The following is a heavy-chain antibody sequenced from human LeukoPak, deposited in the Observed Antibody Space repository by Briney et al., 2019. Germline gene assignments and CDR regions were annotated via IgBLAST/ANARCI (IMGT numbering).Heavy chain of an antibody. CDR2: INSDGSST. V-gene: IGHV3-74*01. J-gene: IGHJ4*02. Sequence: PGGSLRLSCAASGFTFSSYRMHWVRQAPGKGLVWVSRINSDGSSTSYADSVKGRFTISRDNAKNTLYLQMNSLRAEDTAVYYCARVGRDTQVDYFDHWGQGTLVTVSS. D-gene: IGHD5-18*01. CDR1: GFTFSSYR. CDR3: ARVGRDTQVDYFDH.